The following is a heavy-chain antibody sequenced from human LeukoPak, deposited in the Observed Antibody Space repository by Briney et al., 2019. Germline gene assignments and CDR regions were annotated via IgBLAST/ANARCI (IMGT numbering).Heavy chain of an antibody. V-gene: IGHV3-74*01. CDR3: ARVQYSSGWSGAFDI. CDR1: GFTFSSYW. CDR2: INSDGSST. D-gene: IGHD6-19*01. Sequence: GGSLRLSCAASGFTFSSYWMHWVRQAPGKGLVWVSRINSDGSSTSYADSVKGRFTISRDNAKNTLYLQMNSLRAEDTAVYYCARVQYSSGWSGAFDIWGQGTMVTVSS. J-gene: IGHJ3*02.